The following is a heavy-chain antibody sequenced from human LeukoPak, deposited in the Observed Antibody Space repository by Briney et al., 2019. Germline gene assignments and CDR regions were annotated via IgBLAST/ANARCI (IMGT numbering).Heavy chain of an antibody. CDR1: GYTLTGYY. V-gene: IGHV1-2*02. D-gene: IGHD2-2*01. CDR2: INPNSGGT. Sequence: GASVKVSCKASGYTLTGYYMHWVRQAPGQGLEWMGWINPNSGGTNYAQKFQGRVTMTRDTSISTAYMELSRLRSDDTAVYYCARDCRSSTSCYYYYGMDVWGQGTTVTVSS. J-gene: IGHJ6*02. CDR3: ARDCRSSTSCYYYYGMDV.